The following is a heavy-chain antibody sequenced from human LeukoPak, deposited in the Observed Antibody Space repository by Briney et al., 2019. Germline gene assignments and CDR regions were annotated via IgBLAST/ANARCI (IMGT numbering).Heavy chain of an antibody. Sequence: RPGGSLRLSCAASGFTFDDYGMSWVRQAPGKGLEWVSGINWNGGSTGYADSVKGRFTISRDNAKNSLYLQMNSLRAEDTALYYCARDQEYSGSQQGGLDYWGQGTLVTVSS. CDR2: INWNGGST. V-gene: IGHV3-20*04. J-gene: IGHJ4*02. CDR1: GFTFDDYG. CDR3: ARDQEYSGSQQGGLDY. D-gene: IGHD1-26*01.